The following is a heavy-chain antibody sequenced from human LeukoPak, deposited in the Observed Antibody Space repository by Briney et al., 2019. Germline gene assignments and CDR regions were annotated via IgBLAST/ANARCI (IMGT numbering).Heavy chain of an antibody. J-gene: IGHJ4*02. CDR1: GFTLSNYA. Sequence: GGSLRLSCAASGFTLSNYAMSWVRQAPGKGLEWVSAISGSGDGTYYADSVKGRFIISRDNSKNTLYLQVNSLRAEDTAVYYCARESGSGSSYFDYWGQGTLVTVSS. V-gene: IGHV3-23*01. CDR2: ISGSGDGT. CDR3: ARESGSGSSYFDY. D-gene: IGHD3-10*01.